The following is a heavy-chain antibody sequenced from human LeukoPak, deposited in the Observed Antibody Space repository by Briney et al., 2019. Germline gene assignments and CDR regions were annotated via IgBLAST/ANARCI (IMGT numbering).Heavy chain of an antibody. CDR2: IYYSGST. CDR3: AREYYDFWLVGKYFDY. V-gene: IGHV4-61*01. Sequence: PSETLSLTCTVSGGSVSSGSYYWSWIRQPPGKGLEWIGYIYYSGSTNYNPSLKSRVTISVDTSKNQFSLKLSSVTAADTAVYYCAREYYDFWLVGKYFDYWGQGTLVTVSS. J-gene: IGHJ4*02. D-gene: IGHD3-3*01. CDR1: GGSVSSGSYY.